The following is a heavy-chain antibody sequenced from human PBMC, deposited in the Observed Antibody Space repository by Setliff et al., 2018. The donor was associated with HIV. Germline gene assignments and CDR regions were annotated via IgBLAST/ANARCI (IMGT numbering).Heavy chain of an antibody. D-gene: IGHD3-10*01. CDR3: ARGSLWFGKLHSDY. CDR1: GFTFEDYG. Sequence: PGGSLRLSCAVSGFTFEDYGMSWVRQAPGKGLEWVSSISSSSYYIYYADSVKGRFTISRDNAKNSLFLQMNSLRAEDTAVYYCARGSLWFGKLHSDYWGQGTLVTVSS. J-gene: IGHJ4*02. V-gene: IGHV3-21*01. CDR2: ISSSSYYI.